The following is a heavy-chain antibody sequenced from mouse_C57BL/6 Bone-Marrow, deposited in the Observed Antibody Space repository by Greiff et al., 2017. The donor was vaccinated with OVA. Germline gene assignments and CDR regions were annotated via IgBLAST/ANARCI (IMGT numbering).Heavy chain of an antibody. Sequence: QVQLKESGAELVRPGASVTLSCKASGYTFTDYEMHWVKQTPVHGLEWIGAIDPETGGTAYNQKFKGKAILTADKSSSTAYMELRSLTSEDSAVYFCARCGSSLYVDYWGQGTTLTVSS. V-gene: IGHV1-15*01. CDR3: ARCGSSLYVDY. J-gene: IGHJ2*01. CDR2: IDPETGGT. D-gene: IGHD1-1*01. CDR1: GYTFTDYE.